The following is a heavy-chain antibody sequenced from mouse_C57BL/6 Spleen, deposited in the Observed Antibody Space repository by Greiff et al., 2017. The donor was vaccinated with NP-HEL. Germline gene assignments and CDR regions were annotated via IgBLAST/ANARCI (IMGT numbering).Heavy chain of an antibody. Sequence: VQLQQSGAELVMPGASVKLSCKASGYTFTSYWMHWVKQRPGQGLEWIGEIDPSDSYTNYNQKFKGKSTLTVDKSSSTAYMQLSSLTSEDSAVYYGARWGYSSDGWGTGTTVTVAS. CDR1: GYTFTSYW. D-gene: IGHD2-3*01. CDR2: IDPSDSYT. CDR3: ARWGYSSDG. J-gene: IGHJ1*03. V-gene: IGHV1-69*01.